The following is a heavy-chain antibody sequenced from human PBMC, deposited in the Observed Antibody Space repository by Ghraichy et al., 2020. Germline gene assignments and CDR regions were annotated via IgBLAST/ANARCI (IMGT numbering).Heavy chain of an antibody. CDR2: ITSSTRTI. J-gene: IGHJ6*02. CDR1: GFSLTSYS. Sequence: GESLNISCVGSGFSLTSYSMNWVRQSPGKGLEWVSSITSSTRTISYADSVKGRFTISRDNAQNSLYLQMNSLRDDDTAVYYCARGSRVVRFFYYDGMDVWGQGTTVTVSS. CDR3: ARGSRVVRFFYYDGMDV. D-gene: IGHD4-23*01. V-gene: IGHV3-48*02.